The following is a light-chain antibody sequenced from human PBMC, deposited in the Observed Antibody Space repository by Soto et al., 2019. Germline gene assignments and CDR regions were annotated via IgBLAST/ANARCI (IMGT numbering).Light chain of an antibody. J-gene: IGLJ2*01. CDR3: SSYAGSNNVL. CDR2: EVS. Sequence: QSVLTQPPSASGSPGQSVTLSCTGTSSDVGGYNYVSWYQQHPGKAPKLMIYEVSKRPSGVPDRFSGSKSGNTASLTVSGLQAEDEADYYCSSYAGSNNVLFGGGTQLTVL. V-gene: IGLV2-8*01. CDR1: SSDVGGYNY.